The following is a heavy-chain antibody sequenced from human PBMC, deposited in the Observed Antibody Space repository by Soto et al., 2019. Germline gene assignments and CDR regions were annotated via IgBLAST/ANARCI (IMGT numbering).Heavy chain of an antibody. J-gene: IGHJ6*02. CDR1: GGTFSSYA. V-gene: IGHV1-69*13. Sequence: GASVKVSCKASGGTFSSYAISWVRQAPGQGLEWMGGIIPIFGTANYAQKFQGRVTITADESTSTAYMELSSLRSEDTAVYYCASGASGILEGIYYYYGMDVWGQGTTVTVSS. CDR2: IIPIFGTA. D-gene: IGHD2-21*01. CDR3: ASGASGILEGIYYYYGMDV.